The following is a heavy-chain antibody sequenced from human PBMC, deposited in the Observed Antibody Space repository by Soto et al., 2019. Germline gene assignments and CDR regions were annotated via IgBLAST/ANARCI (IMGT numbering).Heavy chain of an antibody. Sequence: QVQLVQSGAEVKQPGSSVKVSCKTSGGTFSTYAIYWVRQAPGQGLEWMGAIIALFGTADYAQKFQGRVMITADESTSTAYMELSSLRSEDTAVYYCARPKGSYSSGYYYFAHWGQGTLVTVSS. V-gene: IGHV1-69*01. CDR2: IIALFGTA. CDR3: ARPKGSYSSGYYYFAH. D-gene: IGHD6-19*01. CDR1: GGTFSTYA. J-gene: IGHJ4*02.